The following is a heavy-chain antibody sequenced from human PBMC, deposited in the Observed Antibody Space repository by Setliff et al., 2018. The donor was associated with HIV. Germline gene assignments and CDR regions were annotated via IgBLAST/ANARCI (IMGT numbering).Heavy chain of an antibody. D-gene: IGHD6-19*01. CDR2: IYSTGST. CDR3: ARPRRVRSRAWYWFDI. CDR1: GGSISSGSYY. Sequence: SETLSLTCTVSGGSISSGSYYWSWIRQPAGKRLEWIGRIYSTGSTNYNPSLKSRVTISVDTSKNQFSLNLFSVTAADTAVYYCARPRRVRSRAWYWFDIWGQGTLVTVSS. V-gene: IGHV4-61*02. J-gene: IGHJ5*02.